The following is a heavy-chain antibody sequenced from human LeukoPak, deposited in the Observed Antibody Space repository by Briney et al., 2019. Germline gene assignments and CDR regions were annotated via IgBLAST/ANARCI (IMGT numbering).Heavy chain of an antibody. CDR3: ARDGPIVPDIVVVVANNGDYFDY. J-gene: IGHJ4*02. Sequence: PGGSLRLSCAASGFTFTNAWMSWVRQAPAKGLEWVGRIKRKSDGGTPDNAAPVKGRFTISRDNAKNSLYLQMNSLRAGDTAVYYCARDGPIVPDIVVVVANNGDYFDYWGQGTLVTVSS. CDR2: IKRKSDGGTP. D-gene: IGHD2-15*01. V-gene: IGHV3-15*01. CDR1: GFTFTNAW.